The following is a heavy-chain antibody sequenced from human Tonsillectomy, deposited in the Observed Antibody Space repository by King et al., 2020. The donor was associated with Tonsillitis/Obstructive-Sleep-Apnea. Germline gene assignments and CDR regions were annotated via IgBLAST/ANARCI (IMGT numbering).Heavy chain of an antibody. CDR2: NSAYNGDT. J-gene: IGHJ5*02. Sequence: VQLVESGAEVKKPGASVKVSCKASGFTFSSYGIIWVRQAPGQGLEWVGGNSAYNGDTNYAQKLQDRVTMTTDTSTSTASIELRSLISDDTAVYYCASVSACEWELLPVVPWRHVTLVTV. V-gene: IGHV1-18*01. D-gene: IGHD1-26*01. CDR1: GFTFSSYG. CDR3: ASVSACEWELLPVVP.